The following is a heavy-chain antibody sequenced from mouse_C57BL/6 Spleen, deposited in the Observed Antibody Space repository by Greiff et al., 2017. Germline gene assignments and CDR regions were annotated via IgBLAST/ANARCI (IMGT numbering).Heavy chain of an antibody. V-gene: IGHV1-9*01. CDR3: ARSGSYDSSGYWFAY. D-gene: IGHD3-2*02. CDR2: ILPGSGST. Sequence: VQLQQSGAALMKPGASVKLSCKATGYTFTGYWLDWVKQRPGHGLEWIGEILPGSGSTNYNEKFKGKATFTADTSSNPAYMQLSSLTTEDSAIYYCARSGSYDSSGYWFAYWGQGTLVTVSA. CDR1: GYTFTGYW. J-gene: IGHJ3*01.